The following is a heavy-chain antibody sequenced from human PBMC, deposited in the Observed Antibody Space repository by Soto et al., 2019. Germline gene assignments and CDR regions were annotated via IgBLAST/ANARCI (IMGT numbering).Heavy chain of an antibody. Sequence: QVQLQESGPGLVKPSETLSLTCTVSGGSVSSGSYYWSWIRQPPGKELEWIGYIYYSGSNNYTPSHKSRVIISVDTSKYLFALKLGSGTAADTAVYYGARGRGSYPREPNDDWRQGTRVTVSS. J-gene: IGHJ4*02. V-gene: IGHV4-61*01. D-gene: IGHD1-26*01. CDR2: IYYSGSN. CDR3: ARGRGSYPREPNDD. CDR1: GGSVSSGSYY.